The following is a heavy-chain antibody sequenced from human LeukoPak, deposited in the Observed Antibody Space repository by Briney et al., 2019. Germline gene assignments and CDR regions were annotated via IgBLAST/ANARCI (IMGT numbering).Heavy chain of an antibody. CDR2: INLSGST. Sequence: SETLSLTCAVYGGSFSGYYWSWIRQPPGKGLEWIGEINLSGSTNYNPSLKSRVTISVDTSKNQFSLKLSSVTAADTAVYYCARGLWTTVTTPFDYWGQGTLVTVSS. J-gene: IGHJ4*02. CDR1: GGSFSGYY. CDR3: ARGLWTTVTTPFDY. V-gene: IGHV4-34*01. D-gene: IGHD4-17*01.